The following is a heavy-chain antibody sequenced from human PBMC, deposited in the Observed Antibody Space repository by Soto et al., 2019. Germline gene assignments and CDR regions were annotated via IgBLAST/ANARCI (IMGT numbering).Heavy chain of an antibody. CDR1: GGSINNYF. Sequence: PSETLSLTCSVSGGSINNYFWSWIRQSPGKGLEWIGYISYSGIARYNPSLNRRATMSADTSKSQVSLKLNSVTAADAAVYYCARNGGWPPKALEYFQHWGQGTVVTVSS. J-gene: IGHJ1*01. D-gene: IGHD6-19*01. CDR3: ARNGGWPPKALEYFQH. CDR2: ISYSGIA. V-gene: IGHV4-59*01.